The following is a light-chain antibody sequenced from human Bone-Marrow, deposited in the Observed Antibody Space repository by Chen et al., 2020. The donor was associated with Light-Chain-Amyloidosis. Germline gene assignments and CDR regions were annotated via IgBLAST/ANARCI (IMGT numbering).Light chain of an antibody. CDR2: EVT. V-gene: IGLV2-14*01. CDR1: SSDVGGYNY. J-gene: IGLJ3*02. CDR3: SSYTTSSNWV. Sequence: QSALTQPASVSGSPGQSITISCTGTSSDVGGYNYVSWFQQHPGKAPKLIIYEVTNRPSGVPGRFSGSKSGNTASLTISGLQAEDEADYYCSSYTTSSNWVFGGGTKVTVL.